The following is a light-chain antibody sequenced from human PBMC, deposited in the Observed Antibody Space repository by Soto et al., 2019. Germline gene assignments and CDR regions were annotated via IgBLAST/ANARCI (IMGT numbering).Light chain of an antibody. CDR1: SSDVGSYKF. CDR3: CSYAGSDSWV. Sequence: QSALTQPASVSGSPGQSITISCTGTSSDVGSYKFVSWYQQHPGKAPNLIIYEVSKRPSGVSNRFSGSKSGNTASLTISGLQDGDEDDYYCCSYAGSDSWVFGGGTQLTVL. V-gene: IGLV2-23*02. J-gene: IGLJ3*02. CDR2: EVS.